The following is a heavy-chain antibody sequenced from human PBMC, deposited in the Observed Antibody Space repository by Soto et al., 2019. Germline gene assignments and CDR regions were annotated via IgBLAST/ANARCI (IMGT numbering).Heavy chain of an antibody. Sequence: GESLKISCKGSGYSFTSYWIGWVRQMPGKGLEWMGIIYPGDSDTRYSPSFQGQVTISADKSISTAYLQWSSLKASDTAMYYCARHIAGYYYFLSGYRRNWFDLWGQGTLVTVSS. CDR1: GYSFTSYW. V-gene: IGHV5-51*01. D-gene: IGHD3-3*01. CDR2: IYPGDSDT. CDR3: ARHIAGYYYFLSGYRRNWFDL. J-gene: IGHJ5*02.